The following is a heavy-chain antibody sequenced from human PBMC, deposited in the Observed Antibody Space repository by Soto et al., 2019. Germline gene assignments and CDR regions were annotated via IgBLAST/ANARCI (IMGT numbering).Heavy chain of an antibody. CDR1: GFTFSSYA. J-gene: IGHJ3*02. Sequence: EVQLLESGGGLVQPGGSLRLSCAASGFTFSSYAMSWVRQAPGKGLEGVSAISGSGGSTYYADSVKGRFTISRDNSKNTLYLQMNSLRAEDTAVYYCAKDQGGIVATIRSAFDIWGQGTIVTVSS. D-gene: IGHD5-12*01. CDR3: AKDQGGIVATIRSAFDI. V-gene: IGHV3-23*01. CDR2: ISGSGGST.